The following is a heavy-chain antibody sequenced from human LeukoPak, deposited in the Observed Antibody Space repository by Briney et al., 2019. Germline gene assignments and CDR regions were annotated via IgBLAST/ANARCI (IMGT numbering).Heavy chain of an antibody. CDR1: GYTFTSYG. V-gene: IGHV1-18*01. CDR3: ARDNPIAAAGTLDY. Sequence: ASVKVSCKASGYTFTSYGISWVQQAPGQGLEWMGWISAYNGNTNYAQKLQGRVTMTTDTSTSTAYMELRSLRSDDTAVYYCARDNPIAAAGTLDYWGQGTLVTVSS. CDR2: ISAYNGNT. J-gene: IGHJ4*02. D-gene: IGHD6-13*01.